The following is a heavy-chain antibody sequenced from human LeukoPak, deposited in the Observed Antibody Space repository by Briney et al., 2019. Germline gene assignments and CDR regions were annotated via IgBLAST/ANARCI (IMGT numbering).Heavy chain of an antibody. Sequence: SETLSLTCTVSGYSISSGYYWGWIRQPPGKGLEWIGSIYHSGSTYYNPSLKSRVTISVDTSKNQFSLKLSSVTAADTAVYYCARYRDYYGPGPVIDYWGQGTLVTVSS. CDR2: IYHSGST. V-gene: IGHV4-38-2*02. J-gene: IGHJ4*02. D-gene: IGHD3-22*01. CDR1: GYSISSGYY. CDR3: ARYRDYYGPGPVIDY.